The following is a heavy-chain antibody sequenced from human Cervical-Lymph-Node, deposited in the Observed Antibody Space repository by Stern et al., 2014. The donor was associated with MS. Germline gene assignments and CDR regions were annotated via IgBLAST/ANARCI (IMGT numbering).Heavy chain of an antibody. CDR1: GFSLSTSGMC. D-gene: IGHD2-15*01. Sequence: QITLKESGPALVKPTQTLTLTCTFSGFSLSTSGMCVSWIRQPPGKALEWLALIDWDDDKYYSTSLKTRLTISKDTSKNQVVLTMTNMDPVDTATYYCARIGYCSGGSPSYYFDYWGQGTLVTVSS. CDR3: ARIGYCSGGSPSYYFDY. CDR2: IDWDDDK. V-gene: IGHV2-70*01. J-gene: IGHJ4*02.